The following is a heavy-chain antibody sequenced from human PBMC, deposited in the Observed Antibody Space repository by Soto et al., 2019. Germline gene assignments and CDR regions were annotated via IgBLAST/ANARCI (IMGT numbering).Heavy chain of an antibody. CDR3: AKDATSRRPYYYYYYYMDV. D-gene: IGHD5-12*01. CDR1: GFTFDDYA. V-gene: IGHV3-9*01. J-gene: IGHJ6*03. CDR2: ISWNSGSI. Sequence: DVQLVESGGGLVQPGRSLRLSCAASGFTFDDYAMHWVRQAPGKGLEWVSGISWNSGSIGYADSVKGRFTISRDNAKNSLYLQMNSLRAEDTALYYCAKDATSRRPYYYYYYYMDVWGKGTTVTVSS.